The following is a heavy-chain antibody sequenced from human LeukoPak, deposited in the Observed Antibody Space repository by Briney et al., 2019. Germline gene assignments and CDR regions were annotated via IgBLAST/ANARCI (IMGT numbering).Heavy chain of an antibody. CDR1: GGSFSSYY. CDR3: ATTYCGGGCYSGVMSFDP. V-gene: IGHV4-34*01. D-gene: IGHD2-21*01. CDR2: INHSGST. Sequence: PSETLSLTCAVYGGSFSSYYWSWIRQPPGKGLEWIGEINHSGSTNYNPSLKSRVTISVDTSKNQFSLKLTSVTAADTAVYYCATTYCGGGCYSGVMSFDPWGQGTLVTVSS. J-gene: IGHJ5*02.